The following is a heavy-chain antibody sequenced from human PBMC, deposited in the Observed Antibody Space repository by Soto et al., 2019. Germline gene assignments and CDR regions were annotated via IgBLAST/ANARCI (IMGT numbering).Heavy chain of an antibody. V-gene: IGHV3-53*01. Sequence: GGSLRLSCAASGFTVSSNYMSWVRQAPGKGLEWVSVIYSGGSTYYADSVKGRFTISRDNSKNTLYLQMNSLRAEDTAVYYCARGRPYYYYGMDVWGQGTTVTVSS. J-gene: IGHJ6*02. CDR3: ARGRPYYYYGMDV. CDR2: IYSGGST. CDR1: GFTVSSNY.